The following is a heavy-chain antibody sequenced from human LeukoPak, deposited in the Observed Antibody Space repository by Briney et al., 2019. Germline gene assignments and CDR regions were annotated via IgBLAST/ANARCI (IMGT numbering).Heavy chain of an antibody. J-gene: IGHJ3*02. CDR1: GFTFSSYA. CDR3: ARGGGLRLGELSLLGYAFDI. D-gene: IGHD3-16*02. Sequence: GGSLRLSCAASGFTFSSYAMSWVRQAPGKGLEWVSAISGSGGSTYYADSVKGRFTISRDNSKNTLYLQMNSLRAEDTAVYYCARGGGLRLGELSLLGYAFDIWGQGTMVTVSS. CDR2: ISGSGGST. V-gene: IGHV3-23*01.